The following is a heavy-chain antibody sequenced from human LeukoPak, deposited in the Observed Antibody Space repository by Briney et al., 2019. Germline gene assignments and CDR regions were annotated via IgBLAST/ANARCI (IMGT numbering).Heavy chain of an antibody. V-gene: IGHV3-23*01. CDR1: GFTFSSYA. D-gene: IGHD2-2*01. CDR2: ISGSGGST. J-gene: IGHJ4*02. Sequence: GGSLRLSCAASGFTFSSYAMSWVRQAPGKGLEWVSAISGSGGSTYYADSVKGRFTISRDNSKNTLYLQMNSLRAEDTAVYYCAKIPLSDIVVVPAAILDYWGQGTLVTVSS. CDR3: AKIPLSDIVVVPAAILDY.